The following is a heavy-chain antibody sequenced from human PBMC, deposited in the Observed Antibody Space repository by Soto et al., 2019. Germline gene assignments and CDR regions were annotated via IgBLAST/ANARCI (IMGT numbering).Heavy chain of an antibody. CDR2: INHSGST. D-gene: IGHD6-13*01. CDR3: AGGRGRQQLVMTYYYGMDV. Sequence: SETLSLTCAVYGGSFSGYYWSWIRQPPGKGLEWIGEINHSGSTNYNPSLKSRVTISVDTSKNQFSLNLRSVTAADTAVYYCAGGRGRQQLVMTYYYGMDVWGQGTTVTVSS. CDR1: GGSFSGYY. V-gene: IGHV4-34*01. J-gene: IGHJ6*02.